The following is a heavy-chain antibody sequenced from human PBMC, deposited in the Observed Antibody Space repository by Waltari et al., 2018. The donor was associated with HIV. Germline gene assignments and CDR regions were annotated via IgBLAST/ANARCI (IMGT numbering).Heavy chain of an antibody. CDR2: IYSGGST. V-gene: IGHV3-53*02. CDR3: ARNTYGSGSDLDYYGMDV. D-gene: IGHD3-10*01. J-gene: IGHJ6*02. Sequence: EVQLVETGGGLIQPGGSLRLSCAASGFTARSNYLSWVRQAPGKGLEWVSVIYSGGSTYYADSVKGRFTISRDNSKNTLYLQMNSLRAEDTAVYYCARNTYGSGSDLDYYGMDVWGQGTTVTVSS. CDR1: GFTARSNY.